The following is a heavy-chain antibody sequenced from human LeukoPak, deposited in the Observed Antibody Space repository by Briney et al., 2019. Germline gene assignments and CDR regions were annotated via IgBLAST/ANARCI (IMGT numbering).Heavy chain of an antibody. CDR1: GFTFSNAW. V-gene: IGHV3-15*07. J-gene: IGHJ6*02. CDR2: IKSKTDGGTT. D-gene: IGHD2-8*01. CDR3: TTDLMSFYYYGMDV. Sequence: GGSLSLSCAASGFTFSNAWMNWVRQAPGKGLEWVGRIKSKTDGGTTDYAAPVKGRFTISRDDSKNTLYLQMNSLKTEDTAVYYCTTDLMSFYYYGMDVWGQGTTVTVSS.